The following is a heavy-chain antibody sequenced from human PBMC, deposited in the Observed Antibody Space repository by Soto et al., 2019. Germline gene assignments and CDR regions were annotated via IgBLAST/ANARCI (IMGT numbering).Heavy chain of an antibody. CDR3: ARGLAAAGRN. CDR2: INHSGST. Sequence: LSRTGALYGGSLIGYYWSWIRQPPGKGLEWIGEINHSGSTNYNPSLKSRVTISVDPSKNQFSPKLSSVPAADTAVYYCARGLAAAGRNWGQGTLVT. CDR1: GGSLIGYY. V-gene: IGHV4-34*01. J-gene: IGHJ4*02. D-gene: IGHD6-13*01.